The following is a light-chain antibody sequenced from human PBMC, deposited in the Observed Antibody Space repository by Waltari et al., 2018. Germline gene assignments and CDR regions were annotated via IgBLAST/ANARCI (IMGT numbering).Light chain of an antibody. V-gene: IGKV4-1*01. CDR2: WAP. J-gene: IGKJ1*01. CDR3: QQYYGAPRT. CDR1: QSFLYSSNNKNY. Sequence: DIVMTQSPDSLAVSLGERATINCKSSQSFLYSSNNKNYLAWFQQKPGQPPKLLIYWAPTRESGVPARFSGSGSGTDFTLTISSLQAEDVAVYYCQQYYGAPRTFGQGTKVEIK.